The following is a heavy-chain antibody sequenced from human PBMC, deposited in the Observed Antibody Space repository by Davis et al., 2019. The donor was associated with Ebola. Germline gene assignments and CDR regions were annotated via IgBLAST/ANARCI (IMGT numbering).Heavy chain of an antibody. D-gene: IGHD1-7*01. CDR1: GYTFTGYY. CDR2: INPKSGGT. Sequence: AASVKVSCKASGYTFTGYYMSWVRQAPGQGLEWMGRINPKSGGTNYAQNFQGRVTMTRETSISTAYMDLSRVRSDDTAVYYCARARYNWNYGVFDYWGQGTLVTVSS. V-gene: IGHV1-2*06. J-gene: IGHJ4*02. CDR3: ARARYNWNYGVFDY.